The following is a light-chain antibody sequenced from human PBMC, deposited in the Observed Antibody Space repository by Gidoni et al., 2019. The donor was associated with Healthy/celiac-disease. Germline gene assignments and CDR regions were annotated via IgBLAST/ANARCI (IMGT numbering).Light chain of an antibody. Sequence: SAPTQPPSASGTPGQRYTISCSGSSSNIGSNTVNGYQQLPGTAPKLLIYSNNQRPPGVPDRFSGSKSGTSASLAISGLQSEDEADYYCTAWDDSLNGWVFGGGTKLTVL. CDR2: SNN. CDR1: SSNIGSNT. J-gene: IGLJ3*02. V-gene: IGLV1-44*01. CDR3: TAWDDSLNGWV.